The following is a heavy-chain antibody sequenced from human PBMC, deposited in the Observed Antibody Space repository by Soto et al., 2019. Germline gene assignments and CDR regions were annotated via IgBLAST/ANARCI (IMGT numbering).Heavy chain of an antibody. CDR2: INPSGGST. V-gene: IGHV1-46*01. CDR1: GYTFTSYY. Sequence: ASVKVSCKASGYTFTSYYMHWVRQAPGQGLEWMGIINPSGGSTSYAQKFQGRVTMTRDTSTSTVYMELSSLRSEDTAVYYCARDNGVQWELLRFDCWGQGTLVTVSS. J-gene: IGHJ4*02. D-gene: IGHD1-26*01. CDR3: ARDNGVQWELLRFDC.